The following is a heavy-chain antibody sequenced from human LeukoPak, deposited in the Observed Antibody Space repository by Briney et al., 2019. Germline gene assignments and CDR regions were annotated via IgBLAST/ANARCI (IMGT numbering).Heavy chain of an antibody. CDR3: AKYCSGGNCYSGLY. CDR2: FSSSGGST. J-gene: IGHJ4*02. V-gene: IGHV3-23*01. Sequence: GGSLRLSCAASGFTFSSYAMTWVRQAPGKGLEWVSTFSSSGGSTYYADSVKGRFTISRDSSKNTLFLQMDSLRAEDTAVYYCAKYCSGGNCYSGLYWGQGTLVTVSS. D-gene: IGHD2-15*01. CDR1: GFTFSSYA.